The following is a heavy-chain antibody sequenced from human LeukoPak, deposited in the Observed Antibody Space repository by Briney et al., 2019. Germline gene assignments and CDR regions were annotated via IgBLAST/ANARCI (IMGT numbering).Heavy chain of an antibody. CDR3: SKDPNGDYIGAFDM. D-gene: IGHD4-17*01. CDR1: GFTFSSYG. Sequence: PGGSLRLSCAASGFTFSSYGMHWVRQAPGKGLEWVAVIWYDGSNKYYADSVKGRFTISRDNSKNTLYPQMNSLRAEDTALYYCSKDPNGDYIGAFDMWGPGTLVTVSS. V-gene: IGHV3-33*06. J-gene: IGHJ3*02. CDR2: IWYDGSNK.